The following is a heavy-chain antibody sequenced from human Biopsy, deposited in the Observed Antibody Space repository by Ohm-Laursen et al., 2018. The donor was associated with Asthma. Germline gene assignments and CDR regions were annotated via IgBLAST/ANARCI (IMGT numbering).Heavy chain of an antibody. V-gene: IGHV4-39*01. J-gene: IGHJ4*02. CDR2: MYYGETT. CDR3: ARHDHRWDTYADF. D-gene: IGHD2-2*01. Sequence: TLSLTCTVSGASITSSAYYWGWIRQPPGKGLEWIGSMYYGETTYYSASLKSRVTISLTTSKNEFSLIRSSVTAADTAVYYCARHDHRWDTYADFWGQGTLVTVSS. CDR1: GASITSSAYY.